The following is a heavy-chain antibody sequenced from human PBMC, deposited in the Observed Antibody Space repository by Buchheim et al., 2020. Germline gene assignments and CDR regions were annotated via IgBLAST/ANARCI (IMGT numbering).Heavy chain of an antibody. J-gene: IGHJ4*02. CDR1: GASISSGDYY. D-gene: IGHD3-10*01. V-gene: IGHV4-30-4*01. Sequence: QVQLQESGPGLVKPSQTLSLTCTVSGASISSGDYYWSWIRQPPGKGLEWIGYIYYSGSTYYNPSLQNRVSMSVDTSKTQFSLKLTSVTAADTAVYYCARGPPGSGSYNYWGQGT. CDR2: IYYSGST. CDR3: ARGPPGSGSYNY.